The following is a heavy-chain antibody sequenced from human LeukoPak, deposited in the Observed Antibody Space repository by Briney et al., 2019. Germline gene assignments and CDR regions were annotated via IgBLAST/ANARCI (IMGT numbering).Heavy chain of an antibody. CDR2: INHSGST. CDR3: ARVTREFDY. Sequence: SETLSLTCAVYGGSFSGYYWSWIRQPPGKWLEWIGEINHSGSTNYNPSLKSRVTISVDTSKNQFSLKLSSVTAADTAVYYCARVTREFDYWGQGTLVTVSS. D-gene: IGHD1-26*01. J-gene: IGHJ4*02. CDR1: GGSFSGYY. V-gene: IGHV4-34*01.